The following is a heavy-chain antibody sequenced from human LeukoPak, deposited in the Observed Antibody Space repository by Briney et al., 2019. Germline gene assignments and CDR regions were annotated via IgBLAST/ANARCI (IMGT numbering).Heavy chain of an antibody. Sequence: SETLSLTCTVSGDSIRSYYWSWLRQSPGKGLEWIGYIYYSGSTNYNPSLKSRVTISVDTSKNQFSLKLSSVTAADTAVYYCARDARNYYDSSGYYLSFDLWGRGTLVTVSS. CDR3: ARDARNYYDSSGYYLSFDL. CDR1: GDSIRSYY. CDR2: IYYSGST. J-gene: IGHJ2*01. D-gene: IGHD3-22*01. V-gene: IGHV4-59*01.